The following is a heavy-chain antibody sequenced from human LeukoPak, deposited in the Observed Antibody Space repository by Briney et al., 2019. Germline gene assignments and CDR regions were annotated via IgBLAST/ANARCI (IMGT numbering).Heavy chain of an antibody. CDR1: GFTFSSYW. J-gene: IGHJ4*02. CDR2: IKQDGSEK. V-gene: IGHV3-7*04. CDR3: AKETYYYDSSGLDY. D-gene: IGHD3-22*01. Sequence: PGGSLRLSCAASGFTFSSYWMSWVRQAPGKGLEWVANIKQDGSEKYYVDSVKGRFTISRDNAKNSLYLQMNSLRAEDTAVYYCAKETYYYDSSGLDYWGQGTLVTVSS.